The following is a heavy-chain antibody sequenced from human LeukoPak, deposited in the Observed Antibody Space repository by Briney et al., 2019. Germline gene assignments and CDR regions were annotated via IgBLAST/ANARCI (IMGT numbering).Heavy chain of an antibody. V-gene: IGHV5-51*01. Sequence: GESLKISCEGSGYSFTTYWIGWVRQMPGKGLEWMGIIYPGNSDVHYSPSFQGRVTISADRSINTAYLQWTSLKPSDSAIYYCAWRKYFSPLFGPWGQGTLVTVSS. J-gene: IGHJ5*02. CDR1: GYSFTTYW. D-gene: IGHD1-14*01. CDR3: AWRKYFSPLFGP. CDR2: IYPGNSDV.